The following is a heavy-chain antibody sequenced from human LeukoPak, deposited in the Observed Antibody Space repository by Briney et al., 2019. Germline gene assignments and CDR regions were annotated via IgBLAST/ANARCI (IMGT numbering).Heavy chain of an antibody. CDR3: ARDRGPFDY. CDR2: ISYDGSNK. Sequence: GGSLRLSCAASAFTFRTYAMHWVRQAPGKGLEWVAVISYDGSNKYYAGSVKGRFTISRDNSKNTLYLQMNSLRAEDTAVYYCARDRGPFDYWGQGTLVTVSS. V-gene: IGHV3-30-3*01. J-gene: IGHJ4*02. CDR1: AFTFRTYA.